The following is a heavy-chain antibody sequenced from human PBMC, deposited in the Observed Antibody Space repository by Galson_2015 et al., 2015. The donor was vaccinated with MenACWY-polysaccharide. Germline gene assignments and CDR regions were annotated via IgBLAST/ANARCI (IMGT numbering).Heavy chain of an antibody. CDR2: VYSGGST. CDR1: GGSISSSNYN. V-gene: IGHV4-39*01. J-gene: IGHJ5*02. CDR3: AGREARGRFDP. D-gene: IGHD3-16*01. Sequence: ETLSLTCTVSGGSISSSNYNCVWIRQPPGKGLEWIGTVYSGGSTYYNPSLKSRVTLSVDTSKNRFSLSLSSVTAADTAVFYCAGREARGRFDPWGQGTLVTVSS.